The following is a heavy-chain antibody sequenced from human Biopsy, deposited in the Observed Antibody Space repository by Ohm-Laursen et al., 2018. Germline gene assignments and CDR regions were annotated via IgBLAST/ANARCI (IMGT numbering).Heavy chain of an antibody. D-gene: IGHD1-26*01. Sequence: SGTLSLTCTVSGGSISNYYWSWIRLPAGKGLEWIGRIYSSGSTNYNPSLKSRVTMSVDTSKNQFSLNLRSVTAADTAVYYCARGTGRYYVYGAFDIWGQGTVVTVSS. V-gene: IGHV4-4*07. CDR3: ARGTGRYYVYGAFDI. CDR1: GGSISNYY. CDR2: IYSSGST. J-gene: IGHJ3*02.